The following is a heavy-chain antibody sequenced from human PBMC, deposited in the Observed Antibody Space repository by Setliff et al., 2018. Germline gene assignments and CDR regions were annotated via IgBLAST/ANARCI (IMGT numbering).Heavy chain of an antibody. Sequence: GFLRLSCAASGFTFSSYSMNWVRQAPGKGLEWVSSISSSSSYIYYADSVKGRFTISRDNSKNTLYLQMNSLRAEDTAVYYCAKGLRGVVYYYYGLDVWGQGTTVTVS. V-gene: IGHV3-21*04. J-gene: IGHJ6*02. CDR2: ISSSSSYI. D-gene: IGHD3-3*01. CDR3: AKGLRGVVYYYYGLDV. CDR1: GFTFSSYS.